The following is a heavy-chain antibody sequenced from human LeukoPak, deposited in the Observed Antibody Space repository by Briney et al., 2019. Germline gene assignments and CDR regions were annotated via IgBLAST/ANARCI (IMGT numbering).Heavy chain of an antibody. Sequence: YYWSWIRQPPGKGLEWIGYIYYSGSTNYNPSLKSRVTISVDTSKNQFSLKLSSVTAADTAVYYCARLTVTVSYYYYYGMDVWGQGTTVTVSS. V-gene: IGHV4-59*08. CDR1: YY. CDR3: ARLTVTVSYYYYYGMDV. J-gene: IGHJ6*02. CDR2: IYYSGST. D-gene: IGHD4-17*01.